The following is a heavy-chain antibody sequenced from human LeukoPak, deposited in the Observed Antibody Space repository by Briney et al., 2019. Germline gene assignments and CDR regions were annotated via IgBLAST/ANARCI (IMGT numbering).Heavy chain of an antibody. CDR2: INHSGST. J-gene: IGHJ6*02. D-gene: IGHD1-26*01. CDR3: ARGAGAPIYGMDV. CDR1: GGSFSGYY. Sequence: ASETLSLTCAVYGGSFSGYYWRWIRQPPGKGLEWIGEINHSGSTNYNPSLKSRVTISVDTSKNQFSLKLSSVTAADTAVYYCARGAGAPIYGMDVWGQGTTVTVSS. V-gene: IGHV4-34*01.